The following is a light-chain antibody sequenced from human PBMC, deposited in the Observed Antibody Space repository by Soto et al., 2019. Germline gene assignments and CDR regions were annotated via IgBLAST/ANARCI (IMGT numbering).Light chain of an antibody. CDR2: DAS. CDR1: QGISSA. Sequence: AIQLTQSPSSLSASVGDRVTITCRASQGISSALAWYQQKPGKAPKLLIYDASSLESGVPSRFSGSGSGTDLTLTISSLQPEDFATYYCQQFNSYPRWTFGQGTKVEIK. CDR3: QQFNSYPRWT. V-gene: IGKV1-13*02. J-gene: IGKJ1*01.